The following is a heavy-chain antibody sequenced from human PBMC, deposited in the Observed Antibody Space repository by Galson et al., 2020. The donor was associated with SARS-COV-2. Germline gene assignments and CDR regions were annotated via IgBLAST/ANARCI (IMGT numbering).Heavy chain of an antibody. J-gene: IGHJ5*02. D-gene: IGHD2-15*01. Sequence: SETLSLTCTVSGGSISSYYWSWIRQPPGKGLEWIGYIYYSGSTNYNPSLKSRVTISVDTSKNQFSLKLSSVTAADTAVEYCAKLGVVVVVAATDSIRTPGGWFDPWGQGTLVTVSS. V-gene: IGHV4-59*08. CDR1: GGSISSYY. CDR2: IYYSGST. CDR3: AKLGVVVVVAATDSIRTPGGWFDP.